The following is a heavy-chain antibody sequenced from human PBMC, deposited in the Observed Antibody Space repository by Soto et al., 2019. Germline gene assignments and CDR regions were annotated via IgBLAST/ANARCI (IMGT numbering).Heavy chain of an antibody. J-gene: IGHJ6*02. V-gene: IGHV4-59*08. CDR1: GGSISSYY. Sequence: QVQLQESGPGLVKPSETLSLSCTVSGGSISSYYWSWFRQSPGKRMEWIGYVHHSWGSSYNPSLQSRVAISLDTPKSKFSLKVTSVTATDTAVYYCARQGFGPLHGLVDVWGQGTTVTVSS. CDR2: VHHSWGS. CDR3: ARQGFGPLHGLVDV. D-gene: IGHD3-10*01.